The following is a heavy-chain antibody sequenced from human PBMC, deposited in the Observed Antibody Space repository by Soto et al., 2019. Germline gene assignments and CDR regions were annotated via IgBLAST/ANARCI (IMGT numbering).Heavy chain of an antibody. CDR3: ARHHLAYSNWFDP. J-gene: IGHJ5*02. V-gene: IGHV4-61*08. Sequence: SETLSLTCTVSGGSITSGGYYWSWIRQHPGKGLEWIGYIYYSGFTNYNPSLKSRVTISVDTSKNQFSLKLSSVTAADTAVYYCARHHLAYSNWFDPWGQGTLVTVSS. CDR2: IYYSGFT. CDR1: GGSITSGGYY. D-gene: IGHD2-15*01.